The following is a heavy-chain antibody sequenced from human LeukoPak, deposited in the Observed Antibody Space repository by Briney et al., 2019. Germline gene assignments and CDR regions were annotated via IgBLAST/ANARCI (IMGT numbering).Heavy chain of an antibody. CDR2: LYYSGST. D-gene: IGHD1-26*01. V-gene: IGHV4-39*01. CDR3: ATTTIRLGY. J-gene: IGHJ4*02. Sequence: PSETLSLTCTVSGGSISSSTFYWGWIRQPPGKGLEWIGSLYYSGSTYYNPSLKSRVTISVDTSKNQFSLKLSSVTAADTAVYYCATTTIRLGYWGQGTLVTVSS. CDR1: GGSISSSTFY.